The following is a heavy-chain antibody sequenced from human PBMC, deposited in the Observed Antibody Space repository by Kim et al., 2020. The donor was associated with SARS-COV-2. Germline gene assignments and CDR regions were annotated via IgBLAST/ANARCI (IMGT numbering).Heavy chain of an antibody. V-gene: IGHV4-4*02. Sequence: SETLSLTCGVSGASIISTNWWSWVRQPPGKGLEWIGEIYDDVSSNYNPSLKSRVTISVDRSKNHFSLNLTSVTAADTAVYYCARSQDYVDSNGYSYYFDSWGQGTLVTVSS. J-gene: IGHJ4*02. CDR2: IYDDVSS. D-gene: IGHD3-22*01. CDR3: ARSQDYVDSNGYSYYFDS. CDR1: GASIISTNW.